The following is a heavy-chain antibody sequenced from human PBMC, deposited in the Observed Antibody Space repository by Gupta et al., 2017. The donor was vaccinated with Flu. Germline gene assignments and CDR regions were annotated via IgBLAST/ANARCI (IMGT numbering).Heavy chain of an antibody. CDR2: IKQDGSEK. D-gene: IGHD3-3*01. CDR3: ARSDFWSGYYTPHTYFDY. J-gene: IGHJ4*02. V-gene: IGHV3-7*01. Sequence: KGLEWVANIKQDGSEKYYVDSVKGRFTISRDNAKNSLYLQMNSLRAEDTAVYYCARSDFWSGYYTPHTYFDYWGQGTLVTVSS.